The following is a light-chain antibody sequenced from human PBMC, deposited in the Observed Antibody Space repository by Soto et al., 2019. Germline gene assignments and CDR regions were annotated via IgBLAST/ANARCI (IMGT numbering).Light chain of an antibody. CDR2: EGS. CDR3: QQYNTYSRT. Sequence: DIQMTQSPSTLSASIGDRVTITCRASQTISRWLAWYRQKPGEAPKLLIYEGSILERGVPSRFSGSGSGTDFTLTISSLQPDDFATFYCQQYNTYSRTFGQGTRVEVK. J-gene: IGKJ1*01. V-gene: IGKV1-5*03. CDR1: QTISRW.